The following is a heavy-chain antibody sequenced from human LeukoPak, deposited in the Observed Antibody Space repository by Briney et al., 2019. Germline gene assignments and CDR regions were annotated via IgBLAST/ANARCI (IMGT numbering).Heavy chain of an antibody. Sequence: GGSLRLSCAASGFTVSSNYMSWVRQAPGKGLEWVSVIYSGGSTYYADSVKGRFTISRDNSKNTLYLQMNSLRAEDAAVYYCARDQSITIFGVVIENWFDPWGQGTLVTVSS. CDR1: GFTVSSNY. D-gene: IGHD3-3*01. V-gene: IGHV3-53*01. CDR2: IYSGGST. J-gene: IGHJ5*02. CDR3: ARDQSITIFGVVIENWFDP.